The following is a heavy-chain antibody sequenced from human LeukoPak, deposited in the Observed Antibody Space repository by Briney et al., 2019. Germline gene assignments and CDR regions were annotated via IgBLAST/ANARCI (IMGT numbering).Heavy chain of an antibody. J-gene: IGHJ4*02. V-gene: IGHV1-69*06. CDR2: IIPIFGTV. D-gene: IGHD6-13*01. Sequence: ASVKVSCKASGGTFSSYAISLVRQAPGQGLEWMGGIIPIFGTVNYAQKFQGRVTITADKSTSTAYMELSSLRSEDTAVYYCARSSIIAAAGPYYFDYWGQGTLVTVSS. CDR3: ARSSIIAAAGPYYFDY. CDR1: GGTFSSYA.